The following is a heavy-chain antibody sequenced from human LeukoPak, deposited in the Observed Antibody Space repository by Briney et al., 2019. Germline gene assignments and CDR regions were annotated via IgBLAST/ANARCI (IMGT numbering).Heavy chain of an antibody. J-gene: IGHJ4*02. D-gene: IGHD3-22*01. V-gene: IGHV3-30*03. CDR2: ISYSGSSK. Sequence: GGSLRLSCAASGFTSNRNWMYWMHWVRQAPGKGLEWVAVISYSGSSKYYVDTVKGRFSISRDNSKNTLYLQMNSLRAEDTAVYYCASSDSSGYRFDYWGQGTLVTVSS. CDR3: ASSDSSGYRFDY. CDR1: GFTSNRNWMY.